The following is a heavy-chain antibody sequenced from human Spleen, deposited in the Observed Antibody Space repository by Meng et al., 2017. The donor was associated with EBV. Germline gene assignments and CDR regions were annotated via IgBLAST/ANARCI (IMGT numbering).Heavy chain of an antibody. CDR1: GASIDSSDW. Sequence: QVQLPQWGAGLLKPSETLSLTCAVSGASIDSSDWWTWVRQAPGKGLEWIGEIHHSGTTNYNPSLESRVTISIDKSDNQFSLKLTSVTAADTAVYYCARGLGGHYPTMEYWGQGTLVTVSS. D-gene: IGHD3-22*01. CDR3: ARGLGGHYPTMEY. CDR2: IHHSGTT. J-gene: IGHJ4*02. V-gene: IGHV4-4*02.